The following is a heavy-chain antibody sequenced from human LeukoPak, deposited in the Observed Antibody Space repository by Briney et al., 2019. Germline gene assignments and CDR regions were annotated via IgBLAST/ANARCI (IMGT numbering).Heavy chain of an antibody. CDR1: GYTFTSYD. V-gene: IGHV1-8*03. CDR3: ARGRSTGYPHYFEY. J-gene: IGHJ4*02. D-gene: IGHD5-12*01. Sequence: ASVKVSCKASGYTFTSYDINWVRQATGQGLEWMGWMNPNSGSTGYAQKFQGRVTITRNTSISTAYMELSGLRSEDTAVYYCARGRSTGYPHYFEYWSQGTLVTVSS. CDR2: MNPNSGST.